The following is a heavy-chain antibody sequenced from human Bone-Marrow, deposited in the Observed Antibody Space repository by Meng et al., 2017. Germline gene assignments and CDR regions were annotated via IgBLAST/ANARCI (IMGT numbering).Heavy chain of an antibody. Sequence: GESLKISCAASGFTFSSYEMNWVRQAPGKGLEWVSYISSSGSTIYYADSVKGRFTISRDNAKNSLYLQMNSLRAEDTAVYYCAKVTYYDILTGYFNYYYGMDVWGQGTTVTVSS. CDR2: ISSSGSTI. V-gene: IGHV3-48*03. D-gene: IGHD3-9*01. CDR3: AKVTYYDILTGYFNYYYGMDV. J-gene: IGHJ6*02. CDR1: GFTFSSYE.